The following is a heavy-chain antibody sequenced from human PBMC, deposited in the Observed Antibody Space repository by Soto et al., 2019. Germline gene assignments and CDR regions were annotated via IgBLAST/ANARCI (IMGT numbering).Heavy chain of an antibody. CDR3: ARDRDYVWGSYQTRLDY. J-gene: IGHJ4*02. D-gene: IGHD3-16*01. CDR1: GYTFTGYY. V-gene: IGHV1-3*01. CDR2: INANNGNT. Sequence: GASVKVSCKASGYTFTGYYMHWVRQAPGQRLEWMGWINANNGNTNYAQKFQGRVTITRDTSASTAYMELSSLRSEDTAVYYCARDRDYVWGSYQTRLDYWGQGTLVTVSS.